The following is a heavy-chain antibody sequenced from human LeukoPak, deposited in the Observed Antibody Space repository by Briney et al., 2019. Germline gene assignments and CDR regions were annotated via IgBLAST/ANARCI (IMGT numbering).Heavy chain of an antibody. CDR2: ISAYNGNT. V-gene: IGHV1-18*01. D-gene: IGHD3-10*01. J-gene: IGHJ4*02. Sequence: GASVKVSCKASGYTFTSYGISWARQAPGQGLERMGWISAYNGNTNYAQKLQGRVTMTTDTSTSTAYMELRSLRSDDTAVYYCARTEIYYYGSGSSDYWGQGTLVTVSS. CDR3: ARTEIYYYGSGSSDY. CDR1: GYTFTSYG.